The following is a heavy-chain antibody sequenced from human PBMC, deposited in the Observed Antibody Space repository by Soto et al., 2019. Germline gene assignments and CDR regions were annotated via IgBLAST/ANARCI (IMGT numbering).Heavy chain of an antibody. J-gene: IGHJ6*02. V-gene: IGHV4-59*08. CDR1: GGSISSYY. Sequence: QVQLQVSGPGLVKPSETLSLTCSVSGGSISSYYCSWFRQPPGKGLEWIGHMHYGGNSHYNPSLRSVVSISVETSQNPFSLSLYSVTAARTALCYCARQGFGAIQGLVDVWGQGTTVTVSS. CDR2: MHYGGNS. D-gene: IGHD3-10*01. CDR3: ARQGFGAIQGLVDV.